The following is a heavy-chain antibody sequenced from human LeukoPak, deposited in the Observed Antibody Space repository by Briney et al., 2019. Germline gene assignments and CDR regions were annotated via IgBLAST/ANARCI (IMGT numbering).Heavy chain of an antibody. CDR1: GFTFSSYW. CDR3: ARDRYYGDYEFDY. CDR2: IKQDGSEK. Sequence: GGSLRLSCAASGFTFSSYWMSWVRQAPGKGLEWVANIKQDGSEKYYVDSVKGRFTISRDDAKNSLYLQMNSLRAEDTAVYYCARDRYYGDYEFDYWGQGTLVTVSS. D-gene: IGHD4-17*01. V-gene: IGHV3-7*01. J-gene: IGHJ4*02.